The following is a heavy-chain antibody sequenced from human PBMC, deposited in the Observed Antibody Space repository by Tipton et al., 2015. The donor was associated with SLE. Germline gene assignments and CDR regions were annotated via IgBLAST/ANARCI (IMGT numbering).Heavy chain of an antibody. J-gene: IGHJ4*01. CDR3: ARGAKERITLVRVRPYYFDY. V-gene: IGHV4-34*01. CDR1: GGSFSGYY. CDR2: RNPSGST. Sequence: LRLSCAVYGGSFSGYYWSWIRQPPGKGLEWVGERNPSGSTNYNPSLKSRVTISVDTSKNQLPLKLTSVTAADTAVYYCARGAKERITLVRVRPYYFDYWGQGSLVTVSS. D-gene: IGHD3-10*01.